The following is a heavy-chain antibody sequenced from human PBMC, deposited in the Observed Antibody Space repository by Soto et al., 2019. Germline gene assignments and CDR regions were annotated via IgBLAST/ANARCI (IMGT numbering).Heavy chain of an antibody. Sequence: AGGSLRLSCAASGFTFSSYWMHWVRQAPGKGLVWVSRINSDGSSTSYADSVKGRFTISRDNAKNTLYLQMNSLRAEDTAVYYCARAKIVVVPAAISDYYYYYMDVWGKGTTVTVSS. D-gene: IGHD2-2*01. V-gene: IGHV3-74*01. CDR3: ARAKIVVVPAAISDYYYYYMDV. J-gene: IGHJ6*03. CDR2: INSDGSST. CDR1: GFTFSSYW.